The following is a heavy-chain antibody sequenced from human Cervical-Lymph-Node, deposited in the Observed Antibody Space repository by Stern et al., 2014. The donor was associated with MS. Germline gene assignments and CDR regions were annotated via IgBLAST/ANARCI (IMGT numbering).Heavy chain of an antibody. CDR3: ARDLGYSYGTDYYGMDV. D-gene: IGHD5-18*01. CDR2: IYYSGST. Sequence: QVQLQESGPGLVKPSQTLSLTCTVSGGSISSGGYYWSWIRPHPGKGLEWIGYIYYSGSTYYTPSLKSRVTISVDTSKNQFSLKLSSVTAADTAVYYCARDLGYSYGTDYYGMDVWGQGTTVTVSS. V-gene: IGHV4-31*03. CDR1: GGSISSGGYY. J-gene: IGHJ6*02.